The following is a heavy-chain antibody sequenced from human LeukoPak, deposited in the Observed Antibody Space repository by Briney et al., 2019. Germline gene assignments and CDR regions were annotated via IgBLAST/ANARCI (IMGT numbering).Heavy chain of an antibody. Sequence: ASVKVSCKVSGYTLTELCMHWVRQAPGKGLEWMGGFDHEDGETIYAQTFKGRVTMTVDTSTNQASLELSSLSSADTAVYYCATEAPLWAYDSSGYYHAFDYWGQGTLVTVSS. J-gene: IGHJ4*02. CDR1: GYTLTELC. CDR2: FDHEDGET. CDR3: ATEAPLWAYDSSGYYHAFDY. D-gene: IGHD3-22*01. V-gene: IGHV1-24*01.